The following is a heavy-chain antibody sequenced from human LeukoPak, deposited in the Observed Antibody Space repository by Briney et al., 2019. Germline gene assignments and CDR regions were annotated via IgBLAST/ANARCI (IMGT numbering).Heavy chain of an antibody. CDR2: IGNSGNYI. CDR3: ARAGYYGDDAFDL. CDR1: GFLFNNYG. Sequence: KPGGSLRLSCAASGFLFNNYGMNWVRQAPGKGLEWVSSIGNSGNYIFYGDSVEGRFTISRDNAKNSLYLQMNNLTAADTAIYYCARAGYYGDDAFDLWGQGTRVTVSS. V-gene: IGHV3-21*01. D-gene: IGHD2/OR15-2a*01. J-gene: IGHJ3*01.